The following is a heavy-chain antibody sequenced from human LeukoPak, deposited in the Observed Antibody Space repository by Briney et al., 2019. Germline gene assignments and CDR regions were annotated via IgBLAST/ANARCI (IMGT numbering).Heavy chain of an antibody. J-gene: IGHJ6*03. D-gene: IGHD2-2*01. CDR1: GFTFSSYA. Sequence: GGSLRLSCAASGFTFSSYAMHWVRQAPGKGLEWVAVISYDGSNKYYADSVKGRFTISRDNSKNTLYLQMNSLRAEDTAVYYYARHGVAVPAATRYYYMDVWGKGTRSPSP. V-gene: IGHV3-30-3*01. CDR2: ISYDGSNK. CDR3: ARHGVAVPAATRYYYMDV.